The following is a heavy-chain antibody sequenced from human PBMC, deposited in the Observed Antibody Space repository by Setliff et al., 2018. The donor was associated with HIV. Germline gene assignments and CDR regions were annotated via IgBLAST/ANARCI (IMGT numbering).Heavy chain of an antibody. D-gene: IGHD3-3*01. CDR1: GFTFSDFA. V-gene: IGHV3-23*01. CDR2: ISGGGGNT. Sequence: GGSLRLSCAASGFTFSDFAMSWVRQAPGKGLEWVSAISGGGGNTDYADSVKGRFTISRDNSKNTLYPQMNSLRADDTAVYYCAKDRITGYYNFWSGPNFDYWGQGTLVTVSS. CDR3: AKDRITGYYNFWSGPNFDY. J-gene: IGHJ4*02.